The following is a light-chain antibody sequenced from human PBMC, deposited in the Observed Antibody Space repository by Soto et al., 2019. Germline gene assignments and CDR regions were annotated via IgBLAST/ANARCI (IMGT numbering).Light chain of an antibody. CDR2: EVS. J-gene: IGLJ2*01. Sequence: QSALTQPPSASGSPGQSVTISCTGTSSDVGGYKYVSWYQHHPGKAPKLMIYEVSKRPSGVPDRFSGSKSGNTASLTVSGLHAEDEADYYCCSYAGSNNVLFGGGTKVTVL. V-gene: IGLV2-8*01. CDR3: CSYAGSNNVL. CDR1: SSDVGGYKY.